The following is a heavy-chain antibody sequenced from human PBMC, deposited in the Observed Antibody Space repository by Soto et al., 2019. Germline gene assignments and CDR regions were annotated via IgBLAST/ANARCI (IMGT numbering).Heavy chain of an antibody. J-gene: IGHJ4*02. CDR3: ARSRESASEY. V-gene: IGHV4-61*08. D-gene: IGHD2-15*01. CDR1: GGSVSSGGYY. CDR2: IYYSGST. Sequence: SETLSLTWTVSGGSVSSGGYYWSWSRQPPGKGLEWIGYIYYSGSTNYNASLKSRVTISVDTSKNQFSLKLSSVTAADTAVYYCARSRESASEYCRQATLVTVS.